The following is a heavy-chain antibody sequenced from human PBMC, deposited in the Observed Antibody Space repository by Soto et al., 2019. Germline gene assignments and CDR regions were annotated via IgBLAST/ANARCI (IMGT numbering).Heavy chain of an antibody. CDR2: INHSGST. J-gene: IGHJ6*03. CDR3: ARNPRRYYYYMDV. CDR1: GGSFSGYY. V-gene: IGHV4-34*01. Sequence: SETLSLTCAVYGGSFSGYYWSWIRQPPGKVLEWIGEINHSGSTNYNPSLKSRVTISVDTSKNQFSLKLSSVTAADTAVYYCARNPRRYYYYMDVWGKGTTVTVSS.